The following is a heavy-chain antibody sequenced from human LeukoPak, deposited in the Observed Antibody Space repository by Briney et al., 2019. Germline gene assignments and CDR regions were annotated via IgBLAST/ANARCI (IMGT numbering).Heavy chain of an antibody. V-gene: IGHV1-2*02. CDR3: ARWTAAGDRPTGVYFDT. CDR1: GYTFTGYY. Sequence: ASVKVSCKASGYTFTGYYMHWVRQAPGQGLEWMGWINPNSGGTNYAQKFQGRVTMTRDTSISTAYMELSRLRSDDTAVYYCARWTAAGDRPTGVYFDTWGQGTMVTVSS. J-gene: IGHJ3*02. D-gene: IGHD6-13*01. CDR2: INPNSGGT.